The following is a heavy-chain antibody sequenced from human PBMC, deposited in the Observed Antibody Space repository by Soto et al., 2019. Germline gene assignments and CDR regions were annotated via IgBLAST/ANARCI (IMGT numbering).Heavy chain of an antibody. CDR2: IIPVFGTA. CDR3: SSGDATKIVVTTYYAMDV. Sequence: QVQLVQSGAEVKKPGSSVRVSCKASGGTLSNYGISWVRQAPGQGLEWMGGIIPVFGTANYAQKFQGRVTITAAESKSTVYMDVTSLRSEDTAVYYCSSGDATKIVVTTYYAMDVWGQGTTVSVSS. V-gene: IGHV1-69*12. D-gene: IGHD4-17*01. J-gene: IGHJ6*02. CDR1: GGTLSNYG.